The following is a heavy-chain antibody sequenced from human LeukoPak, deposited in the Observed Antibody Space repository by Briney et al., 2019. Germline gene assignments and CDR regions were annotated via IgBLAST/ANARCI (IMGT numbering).Heavy chain of an antibody. V-gene: IGHV4-34*01. CDR3: ARSSGLR. Sequence: SETLSLTCAVYGGSSSGYYWSWIRQPPGKGLEWIGEINHSGSTNYNPSLKSRVTISVDTSKNQFSLKLSSVTAADTAVYYCARSSGLRWGQGTLVTVSS. J-gene: IGHJ4*02. CDR1: GGSSSGYY. CDR2: INHSGST. D-gene: IGHD6-6*01.